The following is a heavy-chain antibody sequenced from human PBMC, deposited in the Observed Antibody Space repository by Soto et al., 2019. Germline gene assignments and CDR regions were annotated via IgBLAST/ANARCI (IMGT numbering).Heavy chain of an antibody. V-gene: IGHV4-38-2*02. D-gene: IGHD3-22*01. CDR2: IFHSGST. CDR3: ARENYYDGSGYYYYFDY. CDR1: GYSISSDYS. J-gene: IGHJ4*01. Sequence: SETLSLTCAVSGYSISSDYSWGWIRQPPGKGLEWIGSIFHSGSTYYNPSLKSRVTISIDTSRNHFSLKLSSVTAADTAVYYCARENYYDGSGYYYYFDYWGHGTLVTAPQ.